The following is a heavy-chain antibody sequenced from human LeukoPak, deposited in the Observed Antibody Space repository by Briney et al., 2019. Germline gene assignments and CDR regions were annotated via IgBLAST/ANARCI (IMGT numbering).Heavy chain of an antibody. D-gene: IGHD1-20*01. CDR2: IYSSGST. Sequence: PGRSLRLSCAASGFTFSSAWMHWVRQAPGKGLEWVSVIYSSGSTYHADSVKGRFTISRDNSKNTLYLQMNSLRAKDTAVYYCARDLTGHDYWGQGTLVTVSS. V-gene: IGHV3-53*01. J-gene: IGHJ4*02. CDR1: GFTFSSAW. CDR3: ARDLTGHDY.